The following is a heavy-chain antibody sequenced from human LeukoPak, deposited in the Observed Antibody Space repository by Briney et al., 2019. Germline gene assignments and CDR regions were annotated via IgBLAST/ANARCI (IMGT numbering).Heavy chain of an antibody. Sequence: SETLSLTCTVSGGSISSSSYYWGWIRQPPGKGLEWIGSIYYSGSTYYSPSLRSRVTISLDTSRNQFSLKLNSVTAADTAVYYCAKGAGPPWFDPWGQGTLVTVSS. CDR1: GGSISSSSYY. CDR2: IYYSGST. CDR3: AKGAGPPWFDP. J-gene: IGHJ5*02. V-gene: IGHV4-39*07. D-gene: IGHD6-19*01.